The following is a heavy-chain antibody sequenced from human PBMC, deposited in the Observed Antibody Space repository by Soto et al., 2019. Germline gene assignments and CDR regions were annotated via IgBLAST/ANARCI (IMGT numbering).Heavy chain of an antibody. V-gene: IGHV3-9*01. CDR2: ISWNSGSI. Sequence: GGSLRLSCAASGFTFDDYAMHWVRQAPGKGLEWVSGISWNSGSIGYADSVKGRFTISRDNAKNSLYLQMNSLRAEDTALYYCAKDSGYDFSAGFDYWGQGTLVTVSS. D-gene: IGHD5-12*01. CDR1: GFTFDDYA. J-gene: IGHJ4*02. CDR3: AKDSGYDFSAGFDY.